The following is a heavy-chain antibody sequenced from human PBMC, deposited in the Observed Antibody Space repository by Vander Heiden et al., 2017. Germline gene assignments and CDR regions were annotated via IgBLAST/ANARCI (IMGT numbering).Heavy chain of an antibody. Sequence: QVQLQESGPGLVKPSETLSLTCLVSGASISDYYWTWIRQPAGKGLEWIGRISPSGDTDYNPSLKSRLTVSLDTSKNHFSLRLTSVKAADTAMYYCARAYDYGDSNFDYWVQVTLVPVSS. J-gene: IGHJ4*02. CDR3: ARAYDYGDSNFDY. CDR2: ISPSGDT. V-gene: IGHV4-4*07. CDR1: GASISDYY. D-gene: IGHD4-17*01.